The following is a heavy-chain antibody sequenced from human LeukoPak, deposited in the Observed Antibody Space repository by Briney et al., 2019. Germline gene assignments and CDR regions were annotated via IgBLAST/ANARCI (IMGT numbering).Heavy chain of an antibody. V-gene: IGHV3-33*03. CDR3: ARGVPIPATHPIDY. Sequence: GGSLRLSCAASGFTFTSYGMHWVRQAPGQGLEWVAMIWYDGSHKKYADSVEGRFSISRGTSKNTLYLQMNSLRADDTAVYYCARGVPIPATHPIDYWGQGSLVTVSS. J-gene: IGHJ4*02. CDR2: IWYDGSHK. D-gene: IGHD3-10*01. CDR1: GFTFTSYG.